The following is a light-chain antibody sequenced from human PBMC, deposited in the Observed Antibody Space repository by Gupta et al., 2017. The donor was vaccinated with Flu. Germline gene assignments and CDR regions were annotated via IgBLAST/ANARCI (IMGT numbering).Light chain of an antibody. CDR1: QSVSSN. V-gene: IGKV3-15*01. CDR2: GAS. Sequence: ERLMTQSPATLSVSPGERATLSCRASQSVSSNVAWYQHRPGQAPRLLIYGASTRATGIPARFTGSGSGTEFTLTITSLQSEDFAVYYCHQDNTWPKTFGQGTKVEIK. J-gene: IGKJ1*01. CDR3: HQDNTWPKT.